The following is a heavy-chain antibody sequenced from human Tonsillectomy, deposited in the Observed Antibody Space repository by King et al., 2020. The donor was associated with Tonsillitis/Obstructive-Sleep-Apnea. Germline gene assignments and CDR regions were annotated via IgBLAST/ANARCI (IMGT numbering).Heavy chain of an antibody. J-gene: IGHJ4*02. V-gene: IGHV4-4*02. Sequence: QLQESGPGLVKPSGTLSLTSAVSGGSISTNWWSWVRQPPGKGLEWIGEIYHSGSTNYNPSLKSRVTISVDKSKNQFSLKLSSVTAADTAVYYCAREDYSNYVHYFDYWGQGTLVTVSS. CDR1: GGSISTNW. CDR2: IYHSGST. CDR3: AREDYSNYVHYFDY. D-gene: IGHD4-11*01.